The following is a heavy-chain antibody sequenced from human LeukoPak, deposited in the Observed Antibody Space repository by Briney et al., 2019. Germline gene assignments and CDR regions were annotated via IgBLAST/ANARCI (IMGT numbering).Heavy chain of an antibody. J-gene: IGHJ5*02. Sequence: ASVKVSCKASGYTFTSYGISWVRQAPGQGLEWMGWISAYNGNANYAQKLQGRVTMTTDTSTSTAYMELRSLRSDDTAVYYCARDNHRSIHRGSMFGDSLGWFDPWGQGTLVTVSS. CDR1: GYTFTSYG. D-gene: IGHD3-10*02. V-gene: IGHV1-18*01. CDR2: ISAYNGNA. CDR3: ARDNHRSIHRGSMFGDSLGWFDP.